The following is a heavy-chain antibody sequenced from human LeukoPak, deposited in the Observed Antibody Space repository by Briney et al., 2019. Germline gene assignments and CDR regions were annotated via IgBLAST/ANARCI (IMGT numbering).Heavy chain of an antibody. CDR2: IIPIFGTA. CDR1: GGTFSSYA. CDR3: ARDIVVVPAASRFWFDP. D-gene: IGHD2-2*01. J-gene: IGHJ5*02. V-gene: IGHV1-69*01. Sequence: SVKVSCKASGGTFSSYAISWVRQASGQGLEWMGGIIPIFGTANYAQKFQGRVTITADESTSTAYMELSSLRSEDTAVYYCARDIVVVPAASRFWFDPWGQGTLVTVSS.